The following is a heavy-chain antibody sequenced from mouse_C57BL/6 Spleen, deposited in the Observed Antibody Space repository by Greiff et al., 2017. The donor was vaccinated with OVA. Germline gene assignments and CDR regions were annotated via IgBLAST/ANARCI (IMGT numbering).Heavy chain of an antibody. CDR1: GFTFSDYY. CDR3: ARDGYYAMDY. J-gene: IGHJ4*01. CDR2: INYDGSST. V-gene: IGHV5-16*01. Sequence: EVQLVESEGGLVQPGSSMKLSCTASGFTFSDYYMAWVRQVPEKGLEWVANINYDGSSTYYLDSLKSRFIISRDNAKNILYLPMRSLKSEDTATYYCARDGYYAMDYWGQGTSVTVSS.